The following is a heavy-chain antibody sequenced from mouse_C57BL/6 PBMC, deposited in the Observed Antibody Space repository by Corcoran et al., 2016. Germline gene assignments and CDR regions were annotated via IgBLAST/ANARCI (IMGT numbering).Heavy chain of an antibody. CDR1: GYTFTTYG. D-gene: IGHD1-1*01. CDR2: INTYSGVP. CDR3: ARYGYYGSSPYYFDY. J-gene: IGHJ2*01. V-gene: IGHV9-3*01. Sequence: QIQLVQSGPELKKPGETVKISCKASGYTFTTYGMSWVKQAPGKGLKWMGWINTYSGVPTYADDFKGRFAFSLETSASTDYLQINNLKNEDTATYFCARYGYYGSSPYYFDYWGQGTTLTVSS.